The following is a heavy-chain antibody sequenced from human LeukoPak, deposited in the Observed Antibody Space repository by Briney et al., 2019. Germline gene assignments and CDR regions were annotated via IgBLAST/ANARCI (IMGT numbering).Heavy chain of an antibody. CDR3: AKDGGRDIVVVVAALDYYYGMDV. CDR1: GGSISGYY. V-gene: IGHV3-23*01. CDR2: ISGSGGST. Sequence: ETLSLTCTVSGGSISGYYWSWVRQAPGKGLEWVSAISGSGGSTYYADSVKGRFTISRDNSKNTLYLQMNSLRAEDTAVYYCAKDGGRDIVVVVAALDYYYGMDVWGQGTTVTVSS. D-gene: IGHD2-15*01. J-gene: IGHJ6*02.